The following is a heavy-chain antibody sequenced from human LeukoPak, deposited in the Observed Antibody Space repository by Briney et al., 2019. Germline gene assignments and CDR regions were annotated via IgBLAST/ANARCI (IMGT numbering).Heavy chain of an antibody. J-gene: IGHJ4*02. CDR3: ARLPVPRNAYGDYYFDY. Sequence: ASVKVSCKASGYTFTGYYMHWVRQAPGQGLEWMGWISAYNGNTNYAQKLQGRVTMTTDTSTSTAYMELRSLRSDDTAVYYCARLPVPRNAYGDYYFDYWGQGTLVTVSS. CDR1: GYTFTGYY. CDR2: ISAYNGNT. V-gene: IGHV1-18*04. D-gene: IGHD4-17*01.